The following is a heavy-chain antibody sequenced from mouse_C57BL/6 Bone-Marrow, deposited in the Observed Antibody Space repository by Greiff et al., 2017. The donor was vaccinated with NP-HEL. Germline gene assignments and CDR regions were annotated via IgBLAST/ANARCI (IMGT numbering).Heavy chain of an antibody. J-gene: IGHJ3*01. Sequence: DVHLVESGGGLVKPGGSLKLSCAASGFTFSSYAMSWVRQTPEKRLEWVATISDGGSYTYYPDNVKGRFTISRDNAKNNLYLQMSHLKSEDTAMYYCARGGIPFAYWGQGTLVTVSA. CDR2: ISDGGSYT. V-gene: IGHV5-4*01. CDR3: ARGGIPFAY. CDR1: GFTFSSYA.